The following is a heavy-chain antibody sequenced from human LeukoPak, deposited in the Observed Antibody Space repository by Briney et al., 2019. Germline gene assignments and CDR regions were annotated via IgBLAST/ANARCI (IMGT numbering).Heavy chain of an antibody. CDR3: ARVKAARWHGDYLRFDY. CDR1: GGSISSYY. J-gene: IGHJ4*02. Sequence: SETLSLTCTVSGGSISSYYWSWIRQHPGKGLEWIGYIYYSGSTYFNPSLKSQVTISVDTSKNQFSLKLSSVTAADTAVYYCARVKAARWHGDYLRFDYWGQGTLVTVSS. D-gene: IGHD4-17*01. V-gene: IGHV4-59*06. CDR2: IYYSGST.